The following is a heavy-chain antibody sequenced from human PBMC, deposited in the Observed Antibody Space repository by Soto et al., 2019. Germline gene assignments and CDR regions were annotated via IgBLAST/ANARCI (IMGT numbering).Heavy chain of an antibody. V-gene: IGHV3-30-3*01. J-gene: IGHJ4*02. Sequence: QVQLVESGGGVVQPGRSLRLSCAASGFTFSSYAMHWVRQAPGKGLEWVAVISYDGSNKYYADSVKGRFTISRDNSKNTQYLQMNSLRAEDTAVYYCAESRGVVVAAADYWGQGTLVTVSS. CDR3: AESRGVVVAAADY. D-gene: IGHD2-15*01. CDR2: ISYDGSNK. CDR1: GFTFSSYA.